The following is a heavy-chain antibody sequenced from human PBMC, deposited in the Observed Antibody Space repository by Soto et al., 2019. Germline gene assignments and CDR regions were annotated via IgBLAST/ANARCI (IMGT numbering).Heavy chain of an antibody. CDR1: GYTFTSYD. Sequence: ASVKVSCKASGYTFTSYDINWVRQATGQGLVWMGWMNPNSGNIGYAQKFQGRVTMTRITSISTAHIELSSLRSEDTAVYYCARAPPYYYYYMDVWGKGTTVTVSS. V-gene: IGHV1-8*01. CDR3: ARAPPYYYYYMDV. CDR2: MNPNSGNI. J-gene: IGHJ6*03.